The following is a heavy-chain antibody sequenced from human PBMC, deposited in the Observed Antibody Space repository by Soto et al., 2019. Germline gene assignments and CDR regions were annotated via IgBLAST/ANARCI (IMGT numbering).Heavy chain of an antibody. CDR1: GFTFSDYY. J-gene: IGHJ6*02. V-gene: IGHV3-11*05. CDR3: ASGDPPLWFGE. D-gene: IGHD3-10*01. Sequence: QVQLVESGGGLVKPGGSLRLSCAASGFTFSDYYMSWIRQAPGKGLEWVSYISSSSSYTNYADSVKGRFTISRDNAKNYLYLQINSLRAEDTAVYNCASGDPPLWFGEGGQGTTVTVSS. CDR2: ISSSSSYT.